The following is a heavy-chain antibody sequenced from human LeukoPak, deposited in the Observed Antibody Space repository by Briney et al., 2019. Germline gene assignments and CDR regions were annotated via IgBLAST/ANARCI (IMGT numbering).Heavy chain of an antibody. J-gene: IGHJ4*02. CDR3: ARYFPRGWRLIVY. Sequence: ASVKVSCKASGYTFTSYGISWVRQAPGQGLEWMGWISAYNGNTNYAQKLEGRVTMTTDTSTSTDYTELRRLSSDDTAVYYCARYFPRGWRLIVYWGQGTLVTVSS. CDR2: ISAYNGNT. D-gene: IGHD6-19*01. CDR1: GYTFTSYG. V-gene: IGHV1-18*01.